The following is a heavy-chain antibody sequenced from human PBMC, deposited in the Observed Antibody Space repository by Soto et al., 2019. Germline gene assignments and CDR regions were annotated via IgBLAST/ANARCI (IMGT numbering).Heavy chain of an antibody. CDR2: ISSSGSTI. Sequence: LSCAASGFTFSSYEMNWVRQAPGRGLEWVSYISSSGSTIYYADSVKGRFTISRDNAKNSLYLQMNSLRAEDTAVYFCAKRSPHSSGWYSPIFDYWGQGALVTVSS. J-gene: IGHJ4*02. CDR1: GFTFSSYE. V-gene: IGHV3-48*03. D-gene: IGHD6-13*01. CDR3: AKRSPHSSGWYSPIFDY.